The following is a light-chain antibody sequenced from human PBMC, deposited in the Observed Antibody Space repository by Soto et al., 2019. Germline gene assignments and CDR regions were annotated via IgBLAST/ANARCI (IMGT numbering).Light chain of an antibody. CDR3: QQRSNWPWT. CDR2: DAS. Sequence: EIVLTQSPDTLSLPPGERATLSCGASQSVDSSYVAWYQQKPGLAPRLLMFDASSRANGIPDRFSGSGSGTDFTLTTSSLEPEDFAVYYCQQRSNWPWTFGQGTKVDIK. J-gene: IGKJ1*01. V-gene: IGKV3D-20*02. CDR1: QSVDSSY.